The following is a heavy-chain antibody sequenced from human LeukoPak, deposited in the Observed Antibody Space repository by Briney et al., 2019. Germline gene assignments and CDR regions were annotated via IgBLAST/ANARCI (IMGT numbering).Heavy chain of an antibody. CDR2: IKQDGSEK. Sequence: GGSQRLSCAASGFTFSSYWMSWVRQAPGKGLEWVANIKQDGSEKYYVDSVKGRFTISRDNAKNSLYLQMNSLRAEDTAVYYCARDNEGGYPAVFDYWGQGTLVTVSS. V-gene: IGHV3-7*04. CDR3: ARDNEGGYPAVFDY. J-gene: IGHJ4*02. CDR1: GFTFSSYW. D-gene: IGHD1-26*01.